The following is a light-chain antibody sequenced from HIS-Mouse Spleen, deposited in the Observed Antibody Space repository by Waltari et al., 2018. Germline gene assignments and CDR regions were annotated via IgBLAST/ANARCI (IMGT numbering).Light chain of an antibody. CDR3: QQYDNLLVT. J-gene: IGKJ2*01. CDR1: QDISNY. Sequence: DIQMTHPPSSLSASVGDRVTITCQASQDISNYLNWYQQKPGKAPKLLIYDASNLETGVPSRFSGSGSGTDFTFTISSLQPEDIATYYCQQYDNLLVTFGQGTKLEIK. CDR2: DAS. V-gene: IGKV1-33*01.